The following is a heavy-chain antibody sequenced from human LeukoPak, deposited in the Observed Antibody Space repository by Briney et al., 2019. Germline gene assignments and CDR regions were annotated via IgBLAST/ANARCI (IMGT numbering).Heavy chain of an antibody. CDR2: ISYDGSNK. J-gene: IGHJ6*02. V-gene: IGHV3-30-3*01. CDR3: AREEEAAADDYYYYGMDV. D-gene: IGHD6-13*01. Sequence: GRSLRLSCAASGFTFSSYAMHWVRQAPGKGLEWVAVISYDGSNKYYADSVKGRFTISRDNSKNTLYLQMNSLGAEDTAVYYCAREEEAAADDYYYYGMDVWGQGTTVTVSS. CDR1: GFTFSSYA.